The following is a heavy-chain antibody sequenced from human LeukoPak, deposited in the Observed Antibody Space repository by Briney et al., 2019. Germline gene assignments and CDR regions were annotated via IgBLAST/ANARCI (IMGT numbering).Heavy chain of an antibody. V-gene: IGHV3-7*04. Sequence: PGGSLRLSCAASGLTFSGYWMNWVRQAPGKGLEWVANIKPDGGEKYYVDSVKGRFTISRDNAKNSLYLQMTSLRAEDTAVYYCARGSGDYSGQGTLVTVSS. CDR1: GLTFSGYW. CDR3: ARGSGDY. CDR2: IKPDGGEK. J-gene: IGHJ4*02.